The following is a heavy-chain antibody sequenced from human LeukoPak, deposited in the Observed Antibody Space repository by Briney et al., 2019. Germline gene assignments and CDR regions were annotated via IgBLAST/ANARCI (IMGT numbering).Heavy chain of an antibody. J-gene: IGHJ4*02. CDR1: GFTFRISA. Sequence: GSLRLSCVASGFTFRISAMNWARQAPGKGLEWVSGISGSGGNIYYTESVKGRFTISRDNSKNTLYLQMNSLRAEDTAVYYCARDPSSIAARPTPPYFDYWGQGTLVTVSS. CDR2: ISGSGGNI. CDR3: ARDPSSIAARPTPPYFDY. D-gene: IGHD6-6*01. V-gene: IGHV3-23*01.